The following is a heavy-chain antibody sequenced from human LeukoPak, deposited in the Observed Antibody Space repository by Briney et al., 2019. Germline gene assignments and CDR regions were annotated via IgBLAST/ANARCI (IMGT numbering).Heavy chain of an antibody. Sequence: SETLPLTCTVSGGSISSSSYYWGWIRQPPGKGLEWIGSIYYSGSTYYNPSLKSRVTISVDTSKNQFSLKLSSVTAADTAVYYCARRAHYYAFGGMDVWGQGTTVTVSS. CDR3: ARRAHYYAFGGMDV. J-gene: IGHJ6*02. CDR2: IYYSGST. V-gene: IGHV4-39*01. D-gene: IGHD3-10*01. CDR1: GGSISSSSYY.